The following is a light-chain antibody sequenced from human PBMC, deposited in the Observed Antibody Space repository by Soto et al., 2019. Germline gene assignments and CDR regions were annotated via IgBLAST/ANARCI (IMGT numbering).Light chain of an antibody. CDR1: SSDVGTYNR. CDR2: EVN. Sequence: QSVLTQPPSVSWSPGQSVTISCTGTSSDVGTYNRVSWYQKPPGTAPKLMIYEVNNRPSGVPDRFSGSYSGNTASLTISGLQAEDEADYYCSLYTTSSTYVFGTGTKVTVL. CDR3: SLYTTSSTYV. J-gene: IGLJ1*01. V-gene: IGLV2-18*01.